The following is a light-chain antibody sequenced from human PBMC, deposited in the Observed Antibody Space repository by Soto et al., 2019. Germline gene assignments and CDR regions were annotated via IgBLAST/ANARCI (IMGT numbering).Light chain of an antibody. J-gene: IGKJ1*01. CDR1: QSINNNY. CDR3: QQYGGSPRT. CDR2: GAS. Sequence: EIVLTQSPGTLSLSPGERATLSCRASQSINNNYLAWYQQKRGQGPRLLIYGASSRATGIPDRFSGSGSGTDFTLTISRLEPEDFAVYYCQQYGGSPRTFGQGTKVEIK. V-gene: IGKV3-20*01.